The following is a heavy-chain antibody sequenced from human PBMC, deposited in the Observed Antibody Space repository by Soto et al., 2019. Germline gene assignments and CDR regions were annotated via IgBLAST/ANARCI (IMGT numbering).Heavy chain of an antibody. D-gene: IGHD1-26*01. Sequence: ASVNVSCKCSGYTFTSYSSHWVRQAPGQRLEWMGWINAGNGNTKYSQKFQGRVTITRDTSASTAYMELSSLRSEDTAVYYCARDTAGELSFDYWGQGTLVTVSS. CDR1: GYTFTSYS. J-gene: IGHJ4*02. V-gene: IGHV1-3*01. CDR3: ARDTAGELSFDY. CDR2: INAGNGNT.